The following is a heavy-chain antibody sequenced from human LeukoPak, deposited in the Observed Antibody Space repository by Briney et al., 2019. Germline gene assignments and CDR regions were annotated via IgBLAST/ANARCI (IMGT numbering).Heavy chain of an antibody. Sequence: SETLSLTCAVSGGXISSSNCWSWVGQPPGKGLEWIGEIYHSGSTNYNPSLKSRVTISVDKSKNQFSLKLSSVTAADTAVYYCARGDTAMVRSVDYWGQGTLVTVSS. CDR2: IYHSGST. CDR1: GGXISSSNC. J-gene: IGHJ4*02. V-gene: IGHV4-4*02. CDR3: ARGDTAMVRSVDY. D-gene: IGHD5-18*01.